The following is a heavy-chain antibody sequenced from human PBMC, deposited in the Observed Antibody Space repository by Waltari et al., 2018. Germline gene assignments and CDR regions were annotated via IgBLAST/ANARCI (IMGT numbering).Heavy chain of an antibody. CDR2: ISSSSYI. D-gene: IGHD3-22*01. V-gene: IGHV3-21*01. J-gene: IGHJ4*02. CDR1: VFTFSSYS. Sequence: EVQLVESGGGLVKPGGSLRLSCAASVFTFSSYSMNWVRQAPGKGLEWVSSISSSSYIYYADSVKGRFTISRDNAKNSLYLQMNSLRAEDTAVYYCARVEGYYDSSGYYSEDYWGQGTLVTVSS. CDR3: ARVEGYYDSSGYYSEDY.